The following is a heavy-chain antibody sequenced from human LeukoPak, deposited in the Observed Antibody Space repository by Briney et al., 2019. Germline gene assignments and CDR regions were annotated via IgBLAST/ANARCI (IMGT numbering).Heavy chain of an antibody. CDR1: GGTFSSYA. Sequence: GASVKVSCKASGGTFSSYAISWVRQAPGQGLEWMGGITPVFGTAKYAQKFQGRVTITADTSTSTAYMELSSLRSEDTAVYYCARDNSVRDEAWWFNPWGQGTLVTVSS. CDR3: ARDNSVRDEAWWFNP. J-gene: IGHJ5*02. D-gene: IGHD5-24*01. V-gene: IGHV1-69*06. CDR2: ITPVFGTA.